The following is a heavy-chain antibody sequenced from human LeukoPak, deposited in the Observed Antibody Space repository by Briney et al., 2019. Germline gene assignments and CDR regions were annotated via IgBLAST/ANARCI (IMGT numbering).Heavy chain of an antibody. CDR1: GYIFTSYY. Sequence: ASVKVSCKTSGYIFTSYYMHWVRQAPGQGLEWMGIINPTGGGTSYAENFQGRVTMTRDMSTTTVYMELSSLRSEDTAVYYCAGYDSSGYNRDYWGQGTLVTVSS. D-gene: IGHD3-22*01. CDR3: AGYDSSGYNRDY. J-gene: IGHJ4*02. CDR2: INPTGGGT. V-gene: IGHV1-46*01.